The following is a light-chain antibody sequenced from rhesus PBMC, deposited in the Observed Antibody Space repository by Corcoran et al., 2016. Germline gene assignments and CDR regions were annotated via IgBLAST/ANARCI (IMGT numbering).Light chain of an antibody. CDR1: QGISSW. CDR3: QQYSSRPFT. Sequence: DIQMTQSPSSLSASVGDTVTITCRASQGISSWLAWYQQKPGKAPKLLIYKASSLQRGVPSRFRGSGSGTDFTLTISSRQSEDFATYYCQQYSSRPFTFGPGTKLDIK. J-gene: IGKJ3*01. CDR2: KAS. V-gene: IGKV1-22*01.